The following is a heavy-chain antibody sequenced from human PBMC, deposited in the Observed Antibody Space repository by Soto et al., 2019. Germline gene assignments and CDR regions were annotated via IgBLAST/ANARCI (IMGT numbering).Heavy chain of an antibody. Sequence: GGSLRLSCAASGFTFDDYAMHWVRQAPGKGLEWVSGISWNSGSIGYADSVKGRFTISRDNAKNSLYLQMNSLRAEDTALYYCAKLSIVVVPAAPNAFDIWGQGTMVTVSS. V-gene: IGHV3-9*01. D-gene: IGHD2-2*01. CDR1: GFTFDDYA. CDR2: ISWNSGSI. CDR3: AKLSIVVVPAAPNAFDI. J-gene: IGHJ3*02.